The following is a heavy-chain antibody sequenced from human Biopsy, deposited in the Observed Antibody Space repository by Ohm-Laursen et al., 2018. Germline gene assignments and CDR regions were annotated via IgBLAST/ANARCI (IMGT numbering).Heavy chain of an antibody. CDR1: GFTFTDYD. Sequence: SLRLSCTASGFTFTDYDMSWVRHVPAQGLQWLALVSATATCVYYADSVRGRFFISRDNAENSVFLEMSNLRADDTALYYCARNVRLQMTEHSGVISYSRYFAMDAWGQGTTVTVSS. CDR3: ARNVRLQMTEHSGVISYSRYFAMDA. V-gene: IGHV3-11*01. CDR2: VSATATCV. D-gene: IGHD2-15*01. J-gene: IGHJ6*02.